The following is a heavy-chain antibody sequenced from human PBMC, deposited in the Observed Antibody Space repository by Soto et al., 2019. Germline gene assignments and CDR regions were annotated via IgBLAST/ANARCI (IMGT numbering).Heavy chain of an antibody. V-gene: IGHV4-34*01. CDR3: AREAARYCSSTSCSRQYFQH. CDR1: GGSFSGYY. Sequence: QVQLQQWGAGLLKPSETLSLTCAVYGGSFSGYYWSWIRQPPGRGLEWIGEINHSGSTNYNPSLKSRVTISVDTSKNQFSLELSSVTAADTAVYYCAREAARYCSSTSCSRQYFQHWGQGTLVTVSS. D-gene: IGHD2-2*01. J-gene: IGHJ1*01. CDR2: INHSGST.